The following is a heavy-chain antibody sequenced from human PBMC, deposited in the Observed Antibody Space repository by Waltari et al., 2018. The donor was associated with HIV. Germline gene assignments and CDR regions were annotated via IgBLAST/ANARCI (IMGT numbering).Heavy chain of an antibody. J-gene: IGHJ4*02. CDR1: GGSISSGTYY. V-gene: IGHV4-61*02. CDR3: ARTRIPSSGWYVDY. CDR2: IYTSGST. D-gene: IGHD6-19*01. Sequence: QVQLQKSGPGLVKPSQTLSLTCTVSGGSISSGTYYWSWIRQPAGKGLEWIGRIYTSGSTNYNPSLKSRLTISVDTSKNQFSLKLSSVTAADTAVYYCARTRIPSSGWYVDYWGQGTLVTVSS.